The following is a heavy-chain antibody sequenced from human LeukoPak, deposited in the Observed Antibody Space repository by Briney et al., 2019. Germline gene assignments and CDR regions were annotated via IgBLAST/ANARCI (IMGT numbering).Heavy chain of an antibody. D-gene: IGHD3-22*01. J-gene: IGHJ3*02. CDR2: ISSSSSYI. CDR3: ARDRFDSSGYYNAFDI. V-gene: IGHV3-21*01. CDR1: GFTFSSYW. Sequence: GGSLRLSCSASGFTFSSYWMSWVRQAPGKGLEWVSSISSSSSYIYYADSVKGRFTISRDNAKNSLYLQMNSLRAEDTAVYYCARDRFDSSGYYNAFDIWGQGTMVTVSS.